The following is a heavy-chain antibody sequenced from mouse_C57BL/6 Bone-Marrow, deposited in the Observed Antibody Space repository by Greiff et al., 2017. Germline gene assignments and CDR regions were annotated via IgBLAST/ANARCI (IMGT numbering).Heavy chain of an antibody. V-gene: IGHV5-6*01. CDR2: ISSGGSYT. D-gene: IGHD3-2*02. Sequence: DVQLVESGGDLVKPGGSLKLSCAASGFTFSSYGMSWVRQTPDKRLEWVATISSGGSYTYYPDSVKGRFTISRDNAKNTLYLQMSSLKSEDTAMYDCARPIDSSGYVGFAYWGQGTLVTVSA. J-gene: IGHJ3*01. CDR1: GFTFSSYG. CDR3: ARPIDSSGYVGFAY.